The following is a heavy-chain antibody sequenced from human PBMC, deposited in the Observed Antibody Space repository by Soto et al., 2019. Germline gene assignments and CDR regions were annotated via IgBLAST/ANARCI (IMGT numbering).Heavy chain of an antibody. CDR2: IYPGDSDT. Sequence: GESLKISCKGSGYSFTSYWIGWVRQMPGKGLEWMGIIYPGDSDTRYSPSFQGQVTISADKSISTAYLQWSSLKASDTAMYYCARSDRGGGYSYGRHFDYWGQGTLVTVSS. D-gene: IGHD5-18*01. CDR3: ARSDRGGGYSYGRHFDY. V-gene: IGHV5-51*01. J-gene: IGHJ4*02. CDR1: GYSFTSYW.